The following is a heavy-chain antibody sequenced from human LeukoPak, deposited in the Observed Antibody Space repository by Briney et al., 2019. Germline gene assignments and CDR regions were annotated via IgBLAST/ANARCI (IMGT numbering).Heavy chain of an antibody. V-gene: IGHV3-23*01. CDR2: ISGSGSST. CDR1: GFTFSSYA. CDR3: AKARRYNEYYFDY. Sequence: GGSPRLSCAASGFTFSSYAMSWVRKAPGKGLEWVSAISGSGSSTYYADSVKGRFTISRDNSKNTLYLQMNSLRAEDTAVYYCAKARRYNEYYFDYWGQGTLVTVSS. J-gene: IGHJ4*02. D-gene: IGHD1-1*01.